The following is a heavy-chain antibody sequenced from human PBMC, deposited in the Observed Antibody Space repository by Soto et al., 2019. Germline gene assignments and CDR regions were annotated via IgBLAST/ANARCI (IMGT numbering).Heavy chain of an antibody. D-gene: IGHD3-22*01. Sequence: GGSLRLSCAASGFTLSSYWMTWVRQAPGKGLEWVANINQDGSEKYYVDSVKGRLTISRDTAQNSLYLQMNSLRVEDTAVYYCARDIHGHSSGYYLEYFDYWGQGILVTVSS. V-gene: IGHV3-7*01. CDR2: INQDGSEK. CDR3: ARDIHGHSSGYYLEYFDY. J-gene: IGHJ4*02. CDR1: GFTLSSYW.